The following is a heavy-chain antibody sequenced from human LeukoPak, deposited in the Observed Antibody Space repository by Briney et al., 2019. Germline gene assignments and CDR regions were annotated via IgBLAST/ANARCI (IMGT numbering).Heavy chain of an antibody. CDR3: ARGLAVGATFQH. J-gene: IGHJ1*01. CDR2: ISAYNGDT. D-gene: IGHD1-26*01. V-gene: IGHV1-18*01. CDR1: GYTFTSYG. Sequence: ASVKVSCKASGYTFTSYGISWVRQAPGQGLEGMGWISAYNGDTNYAQKLQGRVTMTTDTSTTTAYMELRSLRSDDTAVYYCARGLAVGATFQHWGQGTLVTVSS.